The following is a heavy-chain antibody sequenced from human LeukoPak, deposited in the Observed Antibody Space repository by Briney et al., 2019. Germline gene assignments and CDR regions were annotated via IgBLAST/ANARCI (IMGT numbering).Heavy chain of an antibody. CDR3: ARDWGVSARPGYMDV. Sequence: SETLSLTCTVSGGSISTSNYYWGWIRQPPGKGLEWIGNIFYSGSTYYSPSLKSRVTISVDTSKNQFSLKLSSVTAADTAVYYCARDWGVSARPGYMDVWGKGTTVTVSS. CDR1: GGSISTSNYY. CDR2: IFYSGST. D-gene: IGHD6-6*01. J-gene: IGHJ6*03. V-gene: IGHV4-39*07.